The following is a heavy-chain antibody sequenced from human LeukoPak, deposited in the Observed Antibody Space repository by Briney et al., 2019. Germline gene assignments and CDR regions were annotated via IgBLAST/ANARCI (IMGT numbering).Heavy chain of an antibody. CDR3: AEERSGDSDY. CDR1: GVSISPYY. Sequence: SETLSLTCTVSGVSISPYYWTWIRQPAGKGLEWIGRIDANGNTNYNPSLKSRVTISVDTSKNQFSLRLTSVTAADTAVYFCAEERSGDSDYWGQGTLVTVSS. J-gene: IGHJ4*02. CDR2: IDANGNT. V-gene: IGHV4-4*07. D-gene: IGHD2-21*02.